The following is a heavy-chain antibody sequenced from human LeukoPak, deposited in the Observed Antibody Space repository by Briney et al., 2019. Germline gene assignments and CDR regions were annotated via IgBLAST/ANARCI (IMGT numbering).Heavy chain of an antibody. D-gene: IGHD3-10*01. CDR3: ASVTMVRGRPYYFDH. CDR2: ISAYNGNT. CDR1: GYTFTSYG. Sequence: ASVKVSCKASGYTFTSYGISWVRQAPGQGLEWMGWISAYNGNTNYAQKLQGRVTITADKSTSTAFMELSSLTSEDTAVYFCASVTMVRGRPYYFDHWGQGTLVTVSS. V-gene: IGHV1-18*01. J-gene: IGHJ4*02.